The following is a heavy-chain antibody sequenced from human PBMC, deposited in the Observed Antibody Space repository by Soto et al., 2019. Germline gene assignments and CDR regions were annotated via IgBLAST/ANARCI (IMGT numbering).Heavy chain of an antibody. Sequence: QVQLVESGGGVVQPGRSLRLSCAASGFTFSSYGMHWVRQAPGKGLEWVAVIWYDGSNKYYADSVKGRFTISRDNSKNTLYLQMNSLRDEETAVYYCARDTHSGWHPSDAFDIWGQGTMVTVSS. CDR3: ARDTHSGWHPSDAFDI. CDR1: GFTFSSYG. D-gene: IGHD6-19*01. CDR2: IWYDGSNK. V-gene: IGHV3-33*01. J-gene: IGHJ3*02.